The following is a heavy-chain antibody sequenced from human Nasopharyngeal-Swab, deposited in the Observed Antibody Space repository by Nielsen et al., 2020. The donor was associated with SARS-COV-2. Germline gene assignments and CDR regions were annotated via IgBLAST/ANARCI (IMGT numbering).Heavy chain of an antibody. D-gene: IGHD3-10*01. CDR1: GYTFTDYS. J-gene: IGHJ6*02. CDR2: INPSGGNT. V-gene: IGHV1-46*01. Sequence: ASVKVSCKASGYTFTDYSIHWVRQAPGQGLEWMGIINPSGGNTNYAQKFQERVTITRDMSTSTAYMELSSLRSEDTAVYYCAAAQLLWFGELYGFGMDVWGQGTTVTVSS. CDR3: AAAQLLWFGELYGFGMDV.